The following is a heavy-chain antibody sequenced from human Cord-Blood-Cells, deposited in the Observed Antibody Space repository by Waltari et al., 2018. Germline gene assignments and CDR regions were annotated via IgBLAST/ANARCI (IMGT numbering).Heavy chain of an antibody. D-gene: IGHD3-10*01. CDR1: GFTFSDYY. Sequence: GGGLVKPGGSLRLSSEASGFTFSDYYMSWIRQAPGKGLEWVSYISSSGSTIYYADSVKGRFTISRDNAKNSLYLQMTSLRAEDTAVYYCARDSQHYGSGSYYNYWGQGTLVTVSS. CDR3: ARDSQHYGSGSYYNY. J-gene: IGHJ4*02. V-gene: IGHV3-11*01. CDR2: ISSSGSTI.